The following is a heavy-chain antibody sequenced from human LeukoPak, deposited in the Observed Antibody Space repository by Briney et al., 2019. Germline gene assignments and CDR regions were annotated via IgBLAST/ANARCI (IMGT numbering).Heavy chain of an antibody. CDR3: ARLVYPWEGSWFDP. Sequence: SETPSLTCTVSGGSISSYYWSRIRQPPGKGLEWIGYIYYSGSTNYNPSLKSRVTISVDTSKNQFSLKLSSVTAADTAVYYCARLVYPWEGSWFDPWGQGTLVTVSS. D-gene: IGHD1-26*01. CDR2: IYYSGST. J-gene: IGHJ5*02. CDR1: GGSISSYY. V-gene: IGHV4-59*08.